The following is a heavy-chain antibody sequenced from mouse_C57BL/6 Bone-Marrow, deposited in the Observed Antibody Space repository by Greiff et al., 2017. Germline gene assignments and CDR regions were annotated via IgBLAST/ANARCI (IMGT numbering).Heavy chain of an antibody. CDR1: GYSITSGYY. V-gene: IGHV3-6*01. CDR3: AIHWVWFAY. Sequence: ESGPGLVKPSQSLSLTCSVTGYSITSGYYWNWIRQFPGNKLEWMGYISYDGSNNSNPSLNNRISITRDTPTNQLFLKRKSVPTGDTATYYCAIHWVWFAYWGQGTLGSVSA. J-gene: IGHJ3*01. D-gene: IGHD4-1*01. CDR2: ISYDGSN.